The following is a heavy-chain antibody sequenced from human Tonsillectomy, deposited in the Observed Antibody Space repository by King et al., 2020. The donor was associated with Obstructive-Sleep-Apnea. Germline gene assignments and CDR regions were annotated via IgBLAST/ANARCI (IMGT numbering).Heavy chain of an antibody. D-gene: IGHD6-13*01. Sequence: VQLQQWGAGLLKPSETLSLTCAVFGGSFSDYYWSWIRQPPGKGLEWIGEINHSGSTNYDPSLKSRVTISVDTSTNQFSLKLSSVTAADTAVYYCARGSGAAAVNWFDPWGQGTLVTVSS. CDR1: GGSFSDYY. V-gene: IGHV4-34*01. J-gene: IGHJ5*02. CDR2: INHSGST. CDR3: ARGSGAAAVNWFDP.